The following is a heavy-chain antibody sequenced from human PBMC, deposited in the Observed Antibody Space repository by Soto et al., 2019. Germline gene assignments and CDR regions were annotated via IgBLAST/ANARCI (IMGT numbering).Heavy chain of an antibody. D-gene: IGHD5-12*01. CDR3: AATTIDYYYYGMDV. CDR2: INPNSGGT. V-gene: IGHV1-2*04. Sequence: ASVKVCCKASGYTFTGYYMHWLRQSPGQGLEWMGWINPNSGGTNYAQKFQGWVTMTRDTSISTAYMELSRLRSDDTAVYYCAATTIDYYYYGMDVWGQGTTVTVSS. CDR1: GYTFTGYY. J-gene: IGHJ6*02.